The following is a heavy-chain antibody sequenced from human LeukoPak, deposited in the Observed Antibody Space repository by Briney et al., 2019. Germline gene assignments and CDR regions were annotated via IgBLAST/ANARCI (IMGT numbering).Heavy chain of an antibody. CDR2: IHYSGST. J-gene: IGHJ3*02. V-gene: IGHV4-59*08. CDR3: ARQARIAARSAFDI. D-gene: IGHD6-6*01. Sequence: SETLSLTCDVSGGSISPYSWSWIRQPPGKGLEWIGYIHYSGSTYYNPSLKSRVTISVDTSKNQFSLKLSSVTAADTAVYYCARQARIAARSAFDIWGQGTMVTVSS. CDR1: GGSISPYS.